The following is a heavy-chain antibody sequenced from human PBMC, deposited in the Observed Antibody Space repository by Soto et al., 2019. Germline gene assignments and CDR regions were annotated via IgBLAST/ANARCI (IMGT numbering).Heavy chain of an antibody. Sequence: ASVKVSCKASGYTFTGYYMHWVRQAPGQGLEWMGWINPNSGGTNYAQKFQGWVTMTRDTSISTAYMELSRLRSDDTAVYYCARLGMESGLVVVITGFDYWGQGTLVTVSS. V-gene: IGHV1-2*04. J-gene: IGHJ4*02. CDR2: INPNSGGT. CDR1: GYTFTGYY. D-gene: IGHD3-22*01. CDR3: ARLGMESGLVVVITGFDY.